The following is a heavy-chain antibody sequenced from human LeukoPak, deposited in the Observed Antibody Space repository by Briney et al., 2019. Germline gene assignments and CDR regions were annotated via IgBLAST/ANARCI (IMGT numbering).Heavy chain of an antibody. CDR3: ASSGSYRFDY. J-gene: IGHJ4*02. CDR1: GFTLSSYS. V-gene: IGHV3-48*02. D-gene: IGHD1-26*01. Sequence: GGSLRLSCAPSGFTLSSYSMKWVRQAPGKGREWVSHITASGTAMFYADSVKGRCTISRDNAKNSLYLQMNSLRDEDTAVYYCASSGSYRFDYWGQGTLVTVSS. CDR2: ITASGTAM.